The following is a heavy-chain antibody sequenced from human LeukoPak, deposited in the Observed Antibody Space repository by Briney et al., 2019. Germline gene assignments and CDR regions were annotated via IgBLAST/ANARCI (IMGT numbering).Heavy chain of an antibody. CDR2: IYYSGTT. J-gene: IGHJ4*02. Sequence: SETLSLTCTVCGGSISSSDYYWDWIRQPPGKGLEWIGSIYYSGTTSYKPSLKSRVTISVDTSKNQFSLHLSSVTAADTAVYFCARVATGGWYGSCDYWGQGTLVTVSS. CDR1: GGSISSSDYY. CDR3: ARVATGGWYGSCDY. D-gene: IGHD6-19*01. V-gene: IGHV4-39*07.